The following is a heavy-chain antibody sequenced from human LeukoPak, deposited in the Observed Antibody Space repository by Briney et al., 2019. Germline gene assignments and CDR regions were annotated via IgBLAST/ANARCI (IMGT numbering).Heavy chain of an antibody. CDR2: IYSGGNT. V-gene: IGHV3-66*02. CDR1: GFTFDDYG. CDR3: ARAGSAASWFDP. J-gene: IGHJ5*02. Sequence: GGSLRLSCAASGFTFDDYGMSWVRQAPGKGLEWVSVIYSGGNTYYADSVKGRFTISRDNSKNTLYLQMNSLRAEDTAVYYCARAGSAASWFDPWGQGTLVTVSS. D-gene: IGHD1-26*01.